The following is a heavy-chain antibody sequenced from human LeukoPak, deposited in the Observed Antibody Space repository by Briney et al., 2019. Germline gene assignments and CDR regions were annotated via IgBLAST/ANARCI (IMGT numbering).Heavy chain of an antibody. J-gene: IGHJ4*02. CDR2: IIPILGIA. V-gene: IGHV1-69*04. CDR3: ARVEMATEKADY. CDR1: GGTFSSYA. D-gene: IGHD5-24*01. Sequence: ASVKVSCKASGGTFSSYAISWVRQAPGQGLEWMGRIIPILGIANYAQKFQGRVTMTRDTSTSTVYMELSSLRSEDTAVYYCARVEMATEKADYWGQGTLVTVSS.